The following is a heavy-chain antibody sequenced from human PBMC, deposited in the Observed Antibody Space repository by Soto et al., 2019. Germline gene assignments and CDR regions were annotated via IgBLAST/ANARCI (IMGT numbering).Heavy chain of an antibody. CDR2: IVPMFGTA. CDR1: GGTFGNSA. V-gene: IGHV1-69*12. CDR3: ARDGDPQSAFWSGPLGGGRFDP. D-gene: IGHD3-3*01. Sequence: QVQLVQSGAEVKKPGSSVNVSCKTSGGTFGNSAVTWVRQAPGQGLEWLGGIVPMFGTANYAQKFQGRVTIAADESTITAYMVLNSLKTDDTAVYYCARDGDPQSAFWSGPLGGGRFDPWCQGTLVTVSS. J-gene: IGHJ5*02.